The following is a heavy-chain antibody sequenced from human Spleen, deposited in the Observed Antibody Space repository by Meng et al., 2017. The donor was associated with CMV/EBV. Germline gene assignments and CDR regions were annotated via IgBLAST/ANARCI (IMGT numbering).Heavy chain of an antibody. CDR2: INPNSGGT. Sequence: APVKVSCKASGYTFTGYYMHWVRQAPGQGLEWMGWINPNSGGTNYAQKFQGRVTMTRDTSISTAYMELSRLRSDDTAVYYCARALQYCSSTSCYYYYGMDVWGQGTTVTVSS. J-gene: IGHJ6*02. V-gene: IGHV1-2*02. CDR3: ARALQYCSSTSCYYYYGMDV. D-gene: IGHD2-2*01. CDR1: GYTFTGYY.